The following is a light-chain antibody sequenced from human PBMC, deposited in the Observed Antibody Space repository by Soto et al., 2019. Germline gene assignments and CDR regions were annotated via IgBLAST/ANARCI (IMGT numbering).Light chain of an antibody. CDR3: QQYNSYPGT. CDR2: DAS. Sequence: DIQIPQSPSTLSASLGDRVTITCRASQDIVNWLAWYQHKPGKAPQLLVFDASTLQSGVPSRFIGSASGTEFTLTINNLQPDDLATYFCQQYNSYPGTFGQGTKVDIK. V-gene: IGKV1-5*01. J-gene: IGKJ1*01. CDR1: QDIVNW.